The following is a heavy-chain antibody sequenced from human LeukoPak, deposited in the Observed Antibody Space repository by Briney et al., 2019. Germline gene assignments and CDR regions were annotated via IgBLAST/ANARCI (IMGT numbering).Heavy chain of an antibody. CDR3: AKWGRSYCSSTSCYTEGPIDY. CDR2: ISGSGGST. D-gene: IGHD2-2*02. J-gene: IGHJ4*02. V-gene: IGHV3-23*01. CDR1: GFTFSSYA. Sequence: PGGSLRLSCAASGFTFSSYAMSWGRQAPGKGLEGVSAISGSGGSTYYADSVKGRFTISRDNSKNTLYLQMNSLRAEDTAVYYCAKWGRSYCSSTSCYTEGPIDYWGQGTLVTVSS.